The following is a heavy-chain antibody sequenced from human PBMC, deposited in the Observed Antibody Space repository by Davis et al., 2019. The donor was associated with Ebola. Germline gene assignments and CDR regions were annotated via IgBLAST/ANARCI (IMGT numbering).Heavy chain of an antibody. CDR1: GGSISTHY. CDR3: ARQHYYYYYMDV. J-gene: IGHJ6*03. Sequence: SETLSLTCTVSGGSISTHYWSWIRQPPGKGLEWIGYIYYSGSTTYNPSLRSRVTISVDTSKTQFSLKVSSVTAADTAVYYCARQHYYYYYMDVWGKGTTVTVSS. CDR2: IYYSGST. V-gene: IGHV4-59*11.